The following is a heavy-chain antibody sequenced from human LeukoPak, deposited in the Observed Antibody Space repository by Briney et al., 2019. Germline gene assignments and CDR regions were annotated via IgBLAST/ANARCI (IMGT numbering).Heavy chain of an antibody. Sequence: PGGSLRLSCAASGFTFSSYGMHWVRQAPGKGLEWVAFIRYDGSNKYYADSVKGRFTISRDNSKNTLYLQMNSLRAEDTAVYYCAKDSLEWVSYYFDLWGRGTLVTVSS. V-gene: IGHV3-30*02. J-gene: IGHJ2*01. D-gene: IGHD3-3*01. CDR2: IRYDGSNK. CDR1: GFTFSSYG. CDR3: AKDSLEWVSYYFDL.